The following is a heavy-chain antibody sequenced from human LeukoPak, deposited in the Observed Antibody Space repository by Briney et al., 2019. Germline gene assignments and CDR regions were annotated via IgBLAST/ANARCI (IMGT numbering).Heavy chain of an antibody. V-gene: IGHV3-43*01. CDR1: GFIFDNFT. CDR3: AKGDVDSPMNFYH. CDR2: INWDGGST. D-gene: IGHD5-12*01. Sequence: PGGSLRLSCAASGFIFDNFTIHWVGQVRGKGLEWASLINWDGGSTYYADSVKGRFTISRDNSKNSLYLQMDSLTTEDTAFYYCAKGDVDSPMNFYHWGQGTLVTVSS. J-gene: IGHJ4*02.